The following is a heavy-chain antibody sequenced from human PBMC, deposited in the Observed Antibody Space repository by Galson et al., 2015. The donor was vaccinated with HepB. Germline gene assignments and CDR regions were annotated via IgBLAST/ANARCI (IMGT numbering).Heavy chain of an antibody. CDR3: XXRGGAYGDYDL. Sequence: SLRLSCAASGXXXXXXXXHXVRQAPGKGLVWFSRISIEGCRTTXXDSVRCRFTISRDNXKNTLYLQMNSLXAEDTXXYYCXXRGGAYGDYDLWGRGTLVTVSS. CDR2: ISIEGCRT. D-gene: IGHD4-17*01. J-gene: IGHJ2*01. CDR1: GXXXXXXX. V-gene: IGHV3-74*03.